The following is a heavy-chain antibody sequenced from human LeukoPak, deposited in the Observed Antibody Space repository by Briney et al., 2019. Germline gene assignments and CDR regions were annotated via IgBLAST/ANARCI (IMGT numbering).Heavy chain of an antibody. CDR3: AKAAAGSQHSYYYYYYLDV. D-gene: IGHD6-13*01. Sequence: ASVKVSCKASGYTFTGYYMHWVRQAPGHRLGWMGWINPNSGGTNYAQKFQGRVTMTRDTSISTAYMELSRLRSDDTAVYYCAKAAAGSQHSYYYYYYLDVWGTGTTVTISS. CDR2: INPNSGGT. J-gene: IGHJ6*03. V-gene: IGHV1-2*02. CDR1: GYTFTGYY.